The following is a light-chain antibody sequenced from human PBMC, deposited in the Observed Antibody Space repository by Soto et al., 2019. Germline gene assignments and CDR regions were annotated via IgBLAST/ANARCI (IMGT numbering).Light chain of an antibody. V-gene: IGLV2-14*03. Sequence: QSALTQPASVSGSPGQSITISCTGTSSDIGAYNFVSWYQQHPGKAPKLMLYDVNIRPSGVSNRFSGSKSGNTAPLTISGLQADDEADYCCTSWTTSTTMIFGGGTKVTVL. CDR2: DVN. J-gene: IGLJ2*01. CDR3: TSWTTSTTMI. CDR1: SSDIGAYNF.